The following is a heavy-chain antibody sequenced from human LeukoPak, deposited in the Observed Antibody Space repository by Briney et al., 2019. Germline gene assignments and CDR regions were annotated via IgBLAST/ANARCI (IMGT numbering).Heavy chain of an antibody. J-gene: IGHJ4*02. CDR2: IKSKTGGGTI. V-gene: IGHV3-15*07. CDR1: GFTFSNAW. Sequence: GGSLRLSCAASGFTFSNAWMNWVRQAPGKGLEWVGRIKSKTGGGTIDYAAPVKGRFTISRDDSKDTLYLQMNCLKSEDTAVYHCTTAAFVGATAYWGQGALVIVSS. CDR3: TTAAFVGATAY. D-gene: IGHD1-26*01.